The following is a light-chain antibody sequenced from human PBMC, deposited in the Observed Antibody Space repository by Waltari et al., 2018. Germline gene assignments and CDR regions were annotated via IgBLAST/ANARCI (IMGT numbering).Light chain of an antibody. CDR3: QQYDNLPLT. J-gene: IGKJ4*01. CDR1: QDISNY. CDR2: HAS. V-gene: IGKV1-33*01. Sequence: DIQMTQYPSSLSASVGDRVTITCQASQDISNYLTWYQQKLGKAPKLLIYHASNLEAGVPSRFSGSGSGTDFTFTINSLQPEDIATYYCQQYDNLPLTFGGGTKVENK.